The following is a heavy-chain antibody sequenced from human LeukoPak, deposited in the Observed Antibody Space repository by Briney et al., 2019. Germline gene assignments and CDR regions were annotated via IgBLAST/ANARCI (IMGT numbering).Heavy chain of an antibody. V-gene: IGHV3-48*03. CDR1: GFTFSSYE. Sequence: GGSLRLSCAASGFTFSSYEMNWVRQAPGEGLEWVSYISSSGSTIYYADSVKGRFTISRDNAKNSLYLQMNSLRAEDTAVYYCARESAYCSSTSCPDAYDIWGQGTMVTVSS. CDR3: ARESAYCSSTSCPDAYDI. CDR2: ISSSGSTI. D-gene: IGHD2-2*01. J-gene: IGHJ3*02.